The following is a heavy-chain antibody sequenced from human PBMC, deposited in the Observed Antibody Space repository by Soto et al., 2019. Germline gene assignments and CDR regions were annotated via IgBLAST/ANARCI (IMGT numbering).Heavy chain of an antibody. CDR1: GGSIYRSGYY. CDR2: IDYNGVT. V-gene: IGHV4-39*01. D-gene: IGHD2-15*01. CDR3: GKVLVGATGHTDSDS. J-gene: IGHJ4*02. Sequence: SETLSLTCTVSGGSIYRSGYYWGWIRQPLGRGLEWIGNIDYNGVTYSNPSLKSRVTISRDTSKNQFSLKLTSVTAADTALYYCGKVLVGATGHTDSDSWGPGTLVTSPQ.